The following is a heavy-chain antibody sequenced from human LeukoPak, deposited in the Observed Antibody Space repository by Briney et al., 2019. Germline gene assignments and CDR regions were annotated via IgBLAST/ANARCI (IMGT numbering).Heavy chain of an antibody. V-gene: IGHV6-1*01. Sequence: SQTLSLTCAISGDSVSSNSAAWNWIRQSPSXXXXXXXXXYYRSKWYNDYAVSVKSRITINPDTSKNQFSLQLNSVTPEDTAVYYCARGSSSWYPDDAFDIWGQGTMVTVSS. CDR3: ARGSSSWYPDDAFDI. CDR1: GDSVSSNSAA. J-gene: IGHJ3*02. D-gene: IGHD6-13*01. CDR2: XYYRSKWYN.